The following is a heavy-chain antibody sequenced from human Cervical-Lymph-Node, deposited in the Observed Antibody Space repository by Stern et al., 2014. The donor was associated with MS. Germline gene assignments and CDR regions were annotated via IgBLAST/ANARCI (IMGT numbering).Heavy chain of an antibody. Sequence: EVQLVESGGGLVKPGGSLRLSCATSGFTFINYHMNWVRQAPGKGLECVSSITGTSLYINYADSVKGRFTISRDNARNSLSLQMNSLRAEDTAVYYCVRARSTVAPYYFDNWGQGTLVTVSS. CDR1: GFTFINYH. D-gene: IGHD3-10*01. CDR2: ITGTSLYI. V-gene: IGHV3-21*06. CDR3: VRARSTVAPYYFDN. J-gene: IGHJ4*02.